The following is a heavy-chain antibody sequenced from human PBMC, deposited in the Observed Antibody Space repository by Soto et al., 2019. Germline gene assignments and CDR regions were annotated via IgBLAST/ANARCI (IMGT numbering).Heavy chain of an antibody. CDR2: ISYDGSNK. V-gene: IGHV3-30-3*01. J-gene: IGHJ3*02. D-gene: IGHD4-17*01. Sequence: QVQLVESGGGVVQPGRSLRLSCAASGFTFSSYAMHWVRQAPGKGLEWVAVISYDGSNKYYADSVKGRFTISRDNSKNTLYRQMNSLRAEDTAVYYCARDRRATVDDAFDIWGQGTMVTVSS. CDR1: GFTFSSYA. CDR3: ARDRRATVDDAFDI.